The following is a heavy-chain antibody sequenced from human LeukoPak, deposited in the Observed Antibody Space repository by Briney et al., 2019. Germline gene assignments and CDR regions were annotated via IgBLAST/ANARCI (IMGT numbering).Heavy chain of an antibody. CDR2: IYSGGVT. CDR1: GFTVSSNY. Sequence: GESLRLSCAASGFTVSSNYMSWVRQAPGKGLECFSVIYSGGVTYYADSVKGRFTISRDNSRNTLYLQMNSLRAEDTAVYYCARLTQYYYDSNGHSGYFDYWGQGTLVTVSS. J-gene: IGHJ4*02. V-gene: IGHV3-53*01. D-gene: IGHD3-22*01. CDR3: ARLTQYYYDSNGHSGYFDY.